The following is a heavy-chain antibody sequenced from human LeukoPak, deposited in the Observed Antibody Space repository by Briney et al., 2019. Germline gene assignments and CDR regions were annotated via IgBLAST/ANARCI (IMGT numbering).Heavy chain of an antibody. J-gene: IGHJ3*02. V-gene: IGHV3-33*01. CDR3: ARDSPSIVVVVAAMPDAFDI. CDR2: IWYDGSNK. CDR1: GFTFSSYG. Sequence: PGGSLRLSCAASGFTFSSYGMHWVRQAPGKGLEWVAVIWYDGSNKYYADSVKGRFTISRDNSKNTLYLQMNSLRAEDTAVYYCARDSPSIVVVVAAMPDAFDIWGQGTMVTVSS. D-gene: IGHD2-15*01.